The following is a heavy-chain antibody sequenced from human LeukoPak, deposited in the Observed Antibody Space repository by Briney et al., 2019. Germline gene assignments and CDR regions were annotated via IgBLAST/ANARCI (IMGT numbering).Heavy chain of an antibody. CDR1: GYTFTTNG. D-gene: IGHD6-19*01. CDR3: ARLRGGIYSSRDAFDI. V-gene: IGHV1-18*01. Sequence: GASVKVSCRASGYTFTTNGISWVQQAPGQGLEWMAWISPYNGDTRYVQELQGRVTVTKDTSTSTAYMELTSLRSDDTAVYYCARLRGGIYSSRDAFDIWGQGTMVTVSS. J-gene: IGHJ3*02. CDR2: ISPYNGDT.